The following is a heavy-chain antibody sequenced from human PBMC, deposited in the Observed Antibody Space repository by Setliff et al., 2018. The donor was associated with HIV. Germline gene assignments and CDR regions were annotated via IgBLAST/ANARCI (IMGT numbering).Heavy chain of an antibody. CDR2: INYSGST. CDR3: ARGLDSWSSHVFDM. CDR1: VGSLRSYY. Sequence: SETLSLTCGVYVGSLRSYYWSWIRQSPGKGLEWIGEINYSGSTNYNPSLKSRVTISIDTSKNQFSLKLSSVTAADTALYYCARGLDSWSSHVFDMWGQGTMVTVSS. J-gene: IGHJ3*02. D-gene: IGHD6-6*01. V-gene: IGHV4-34*01.